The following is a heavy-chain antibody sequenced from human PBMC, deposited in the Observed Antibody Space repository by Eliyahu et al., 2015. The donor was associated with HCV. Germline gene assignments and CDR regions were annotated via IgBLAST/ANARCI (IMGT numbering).Heavy chain of an antibody. CDR1: GDSFNNPLYS. Sequence: QLQESGSGLVKPSQTLSLTCVASGDSFNNPLYSWNWIRQPPGKGLEWIGNTYVGGNTFHNPSLRRRVITSLDRSRSQFPLKLSSVTAADTAVYFCARGRTTSTLQTGTYFFDSWGQGALVTVSS. CDR3: ARGRTTSTLQTGTYFFDS. V-gene: IGHV4-30-2*01. D-gene: IGHD1-14*01. J-gene: IGHJ4*02. CDR2: TYVGGNT.